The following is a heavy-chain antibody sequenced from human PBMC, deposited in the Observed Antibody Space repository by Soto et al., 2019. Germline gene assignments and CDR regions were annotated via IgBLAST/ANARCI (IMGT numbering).Heavy chain of an antibody. V-gene: IGHV4-59*08. CDR2: IYYSGST. J-gene: IGHJ4*02. Sequence: QVRLQESGPGLVKPSETLSLTCTVSGGSISSYYWSWIRQPPGKGLEWIGYIYYSGSTNYNPSLKSRVTISVDTSKNQFSLKLSSVTAADTAVYYCARHRRDFDYWGQGTLVTVSS. CDR3: ARHRRDFDY. CDR1: GGSISSYY.